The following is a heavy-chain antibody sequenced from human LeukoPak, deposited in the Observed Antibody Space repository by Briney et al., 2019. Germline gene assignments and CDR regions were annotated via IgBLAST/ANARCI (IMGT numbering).Heavy chain of an antibody. D-gene: IGHD3-9*01. J-gene: IGHJ4*02. V-gene: IGHV4-34*01. CDR2: INHSGST. Sequence: KPSETLSLTCAVYGGSFSGYYWSWIRQPPGKGLEWIGEINHSGSTNYNPSLKSRVTISVDTSKNQFSLKLSSVTAADTAVYYCAREGRLRYFDWLLSGDYFDYWGQGTLVTVSS. CDR1: GGSFSGYY. CDR3: AREGRLRYFDWLLSGDYFDY.